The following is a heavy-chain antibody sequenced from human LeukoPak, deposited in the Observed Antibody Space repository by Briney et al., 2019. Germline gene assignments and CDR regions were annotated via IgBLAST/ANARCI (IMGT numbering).Heavy chain of an antibody. D-gene: IGHD3-10*01. J-gene: IGHJ5*02. V-gene: IGHV4-30-4*08. Sequence: SQTLSLTCTVSGGSISSGDYSWSWIRQPPGKGLEWIGYIYYSGSTYYNPSLKSRVTISVDTSKNQFSLKLSSVTAADTAVYYCARGPGVRGATLTWGQGTLVTVSS. CDR3: ARGPGVRGATLT. CDR2: IYYSGST. CDR1: GGSISSGDYS.